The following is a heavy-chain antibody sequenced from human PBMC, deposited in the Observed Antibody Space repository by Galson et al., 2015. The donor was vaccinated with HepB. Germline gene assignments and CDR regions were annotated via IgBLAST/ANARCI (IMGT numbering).Heavy chain of an antibody. D-gene: IGHD4-11*01. CDR2: IYYSGTT. CDR3: GSEDPPFYGNYKT. Sequence: LSLTCTVSGGSVSRSNYYWGWIRQPPGKGLEWIGSIYYSGTTYYSPSLKSRVTISIDTSKNQFSLKLRSVTAADTAVYYCGSEDPPFYGNYKTWGQGTMVTVSS. J-gene: IGHJ3*01. V-gene: IGHV4-39*02. CDR1: GGSVSRSNYY.